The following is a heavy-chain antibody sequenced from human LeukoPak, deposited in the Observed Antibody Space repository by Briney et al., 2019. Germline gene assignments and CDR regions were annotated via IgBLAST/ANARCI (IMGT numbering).Heavy chain of an antibody. J-gene: IGHJ3*02. Sequence: ASVKVSCKASGYTFTTYGISWVRQAPGQGLEWMGWISAYNSNTYYAQKLQGRVTMTTDTSTTTVYMELRSLRSDDTAVYYCARDLYYGSGSYYNDVFDIWGQGTTVTVSS. V-gene: IGHV1-18*01. CDR1: GYTFTTYG. D-gene: IGHD3-10*01. CDR3: ARDLYYGSGSYYNDVFDI. CDR2: ISAYNSNT.